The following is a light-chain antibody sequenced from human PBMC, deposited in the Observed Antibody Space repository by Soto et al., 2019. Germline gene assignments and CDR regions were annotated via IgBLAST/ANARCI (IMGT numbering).Light chain of an antibody. CDR1: QSVSGY. J-gene: IGKJ4*01. V-gene: IGKV3-11*01. CDR2: DAS. CDR3: QQRSNWPST. Sequence: EIVLTQSPATLSLSPGNRATLSCSASQSVSGYLAWYQQKPGQAPRLLIYDASNRATGIPARFSGSGSGTDFTLTTTSLEHEDFAVYYCQQRSNWPSTFGGGTKVEI.